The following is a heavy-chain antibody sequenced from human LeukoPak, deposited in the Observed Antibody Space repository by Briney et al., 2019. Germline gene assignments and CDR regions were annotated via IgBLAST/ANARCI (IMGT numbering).Heavy chain of an antibody. CDR1: GYTFTIYG. Sequence: ASVKVSCEASGYTFTIYGISWGREAPGQGLEWMGWMSANNGNTKYNTKYAQNLQGRVTMTTDISKSTAHMELRTLRSDDAAVDYCARDRHRNGSTSYWGQGTLVTVSS. CDR3: ARDRHRNGSTSY. J-gene: IGHJ4*02. V-gene: IGHV1-18*01. CDR2: MSANNGNTKYNT. D-gene: IGHD1-26*01.